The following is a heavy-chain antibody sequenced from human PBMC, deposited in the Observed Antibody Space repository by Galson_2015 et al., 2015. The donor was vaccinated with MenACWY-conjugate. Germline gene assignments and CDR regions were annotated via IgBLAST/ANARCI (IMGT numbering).Heavy chain of an antibody. D-gene: IGHD1-26*01. CDR1: GYTFTTYY. CDR2: IRPSGDDGT. Sequence: SVKVSCKASGYTFTTYYMHWMRQAPGQGLEWMGIIRPSGDDGTTYAQKFQGRVTVTRDTSTSTVYMDLSSLRSEDTAVYYCVREYRGGSFDYWGQGTLVTVSS. V-gene: IGHV1-46*01. J-gene: IGHJ4*02. CDR3: VREYRGGSFDY.